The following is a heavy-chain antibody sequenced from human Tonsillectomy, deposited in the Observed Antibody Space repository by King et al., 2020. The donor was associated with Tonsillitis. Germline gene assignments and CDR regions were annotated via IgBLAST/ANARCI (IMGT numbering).Heavy chain of an antibody. Sequence: QLVQSGAEVKKPGSSVKVSCKASGGTFSSYAISWVRQAPGQGLEWMGGIIPIFGTANYAQKFQGRVTNTADDSTSTAYMELSSLRSEDTAVYYCSVDTISKNYYYYGMDVWGQGTTVTVSS. V-gene: IGHV1-69*01. CDR1: GGTFSSYA. D-gene: IGHD5-12*01. J-gene: IGHJ6*02. CDR2: IIPIFGTA. CDR3: SVDTISKNYYYYGMDV.